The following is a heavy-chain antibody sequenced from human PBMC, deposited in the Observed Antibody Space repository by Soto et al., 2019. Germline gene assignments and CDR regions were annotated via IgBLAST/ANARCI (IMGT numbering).Heavy chain of an antibody. Sequence: GASVQVSCQPSGYSFSNFYIHWVRQAPGQGLEWMGIIDPSSGTTSYTQKFQERVTMTRDTSMSTVYMELSRLRSEDTAVYYCARGAVVVPNGLIAGMDVWGLGTTVTVSS. CDR1: GYSFSNFY. CDR2: IDPSSGTT. V-gene: IGHV1-46*01. CDR3: ARGAVVVPNGLIAGMDV. D-gene: IGHD2-15*01. J-gene: IGHJ6*02.